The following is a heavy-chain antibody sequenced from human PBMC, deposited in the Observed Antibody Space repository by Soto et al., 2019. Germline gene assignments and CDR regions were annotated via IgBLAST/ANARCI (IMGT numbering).Heavy chain of an antibody. CDR3: ARDWGVYSYEHSIHIPHLDC. D-gene: IGHD3-22*01. J-gene: IGHJ4*02. V-gene: IGHV3-48*02. CDR2: ISIGDTTI. Sequence: GGSLRLSCAASGFTVTSYVMNWVRQAPGKGLEWISFISIGDTTIYYADSVRGRFTISRDHATNLLYLQMNNLRDEDTAVYYCARDWGVYSYEHSIHIPHLDCWGPGTLVTVSS. CDR1: GFTVTSYV.